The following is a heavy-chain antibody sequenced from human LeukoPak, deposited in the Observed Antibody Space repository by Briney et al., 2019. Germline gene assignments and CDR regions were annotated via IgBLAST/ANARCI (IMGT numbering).Heavy chain of an antibody. CDR3: ARWSAEFDY. Sequence: PSETLSLTCTVSGGSISSGSYYWSWIRQPAGKGLEWIGRIYTSGSTNYNPSLKSRVTISVDTSKNQFSLKLSSVTAADTAVYYCARWSAEFDYWGQGTLVTVSS. CDR2: IYTSGST. J-gene: IGHJ4*02. CDR1: GGSISSGSYY. V-gene: IGHV4-61*02.